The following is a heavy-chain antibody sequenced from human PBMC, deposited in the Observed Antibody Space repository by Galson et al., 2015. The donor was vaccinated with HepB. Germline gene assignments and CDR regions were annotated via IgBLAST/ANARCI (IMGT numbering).Heavy chain of an antibody. D-gene: IGHD6-13*01. CDR1: GFTFSDYY. CDR3: ARDLEGQQLAGDY. Sequence: SLRLSCAASGFTFSDYYMSWIRQAPGKGLEWVSYISSSSSYTNYADSVKGRFTISRDNAKNSLYLQMNSLRAEDTAVYYCARDLEGQQLAGDYWGQGTLVTVSS. J-gene: IGHJ4*02. CDR2: ISSSSSYT. V-gene: IGHV3-11*06.